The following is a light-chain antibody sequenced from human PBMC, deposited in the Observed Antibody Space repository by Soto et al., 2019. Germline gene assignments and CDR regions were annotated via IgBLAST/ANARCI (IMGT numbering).Light chain of an antibody. CDR2: GAS. CDR3: QQYYSSPPMYT. V-gene: IGKV3-20*01. CDR1: QRVASNY. J-gene: IGKJ2*01. Sequence: EIVLTQSPGTLSLSPGERATFSCRASQRVASNYLAWYQQKPGQAPRLLIHGASSRATGIPDRFSGSGSGTDFTLTISRLEPEDSAVYYCQQYYSSPPMYTFCQGTTLEI.